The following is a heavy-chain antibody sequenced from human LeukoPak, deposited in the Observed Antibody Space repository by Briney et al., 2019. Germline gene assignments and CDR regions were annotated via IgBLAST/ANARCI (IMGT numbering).Heavy chain of an antibody. V-gene: IGHV4-34*01. CDR2: TNHSGST. J-gene: IGHJ4*02. Sequence: SETLSLTCAVYGGSFSGYYWSWIRQPPGKGLEWIGETNHSGSTNYNPSLKSRVTISVDTSKNQFSLKLSSVTAADTAVYYCARPRGYSYGYGYYFDYRGQGTLVTVSS. CDR3: ARPRGYSYGYGYYFDY. CDR1: GGSFSGYY. D-gene: IGHD5-18*01.